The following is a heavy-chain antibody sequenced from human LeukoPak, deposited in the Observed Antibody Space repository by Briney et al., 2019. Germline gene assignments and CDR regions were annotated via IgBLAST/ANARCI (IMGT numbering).Heavy chain of an antibody. J-gene: IGHJ4*02. Sequence: PSETLSLTCTVSGGSISSYYCSWIRQPPGKGLEWIGYIYYSGSTNYTPSTKSRVTISVDTSKNQFSLKLSSVTAADTAVYYCARERIAVAGGYYFDYWGQGTLVTVSS. CDR3: ARERIAVAGGYYFDY. D-gene: IGHD6-19*01. CDR2: IYYSGST. V-gene: IGHV4-59*01. CDR1: GGSISSYY.